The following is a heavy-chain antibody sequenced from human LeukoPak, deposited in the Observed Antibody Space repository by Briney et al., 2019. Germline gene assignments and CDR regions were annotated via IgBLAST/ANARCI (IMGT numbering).Heavy chain of an antibody. D-gene: IGHD2-15*01. V-gene: IGHV1-69*04. Sequence: SVKVSCKASGGTFSSYAISWVRQAPGQGLEWMGRIIPILGIANYAQKFQGRVTITADKSTSTAYMELSSLRSEDTAVYYCARDEVAATPRYGMDVWGQGTTVTVSS. J-gene: IGHJ6*02. CDR3: ARDEVAATPRYGMDV. CDR2: IIPILGIA. CDR1: GGTFSSYA.